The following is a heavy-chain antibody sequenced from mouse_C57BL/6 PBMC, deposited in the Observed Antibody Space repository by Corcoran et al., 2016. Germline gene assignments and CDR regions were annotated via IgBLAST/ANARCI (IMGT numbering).Heavy chain of an antibody. J-gene: IGHJ4*01. Sequence: DVQLQESGPGLVKPSQSLSLTCSVTGYSITSGYYWNWIRQFPGNKLEWMGYISYDGSNNYNPSLKNRISITRDTSKNQFFLKLNSVTTEDTATYYCARDLDYGSSYAMDYWGQGTSVTVSS. D-gene: IGHD1-1*01. CDR2: ISYDGSN. CDR3: ARDLDYGSSYAMDY. CDR1: GYSITSGYY. V-gene: IGHV3-6*01.